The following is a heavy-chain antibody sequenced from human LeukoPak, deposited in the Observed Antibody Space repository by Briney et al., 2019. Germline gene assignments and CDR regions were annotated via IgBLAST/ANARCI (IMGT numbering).Heavy chain of an antibody. CDR1: GYSFTSYW. CDR3: ARPRGSYTDAFDI. V-gene: IGHV5-51*01. Sequence: GESLKISCKGSGYSFTSYWIGWVRQMPGKGLEWMGIIYPGDSDTRYSPSFQGQVTISADKSISTAYPQWSSLKASDTAMYYCARPRGSYTDAFDIWGQGTMVTVSS. CDR2: IYPGDSDT. D-gene: IGHD1-26*01. J-gene: IGHJ3*02.